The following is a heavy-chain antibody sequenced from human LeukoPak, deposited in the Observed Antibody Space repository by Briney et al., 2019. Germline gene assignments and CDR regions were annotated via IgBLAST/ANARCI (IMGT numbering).Heavy chain of an antibody. CDR2: ISSSGSTI. CDR3: ARLRYFDY. V-gene: IGHV3-48*03. Sequence: GESLTLSCTASGFTFSSYEMKWLRQAPGKGLVWVSYISSSGSTIYYADPVKGRHTSSRDNAKNSLYVQMNSRRAEDTAVYYCARLRYFDYWGQGTLVTVSS. CDR1: GFTFSSYE. D-gene: IGHD1-14*01. J-gene: IGHJ4*02.